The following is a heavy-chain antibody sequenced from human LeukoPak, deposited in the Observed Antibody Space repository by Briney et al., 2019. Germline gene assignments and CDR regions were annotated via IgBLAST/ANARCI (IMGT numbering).Heavy chain of an antibody. CDR1: GASISNYY. V-gene: IGHV4-59*01. J-gene: IGHJ6*02. CDR3: ARDKGSGYPDYYGVDV. D-gene: IGHD3-22*01. CDR2: IYCSGST. Sequence: PSEILSLTCTVSGASISNYYWSWIRQPPGKELEWIGYIYCSGSTNYNPSLKSRVLISVDTSKNQFSLKLGSVTAADTAVYYCARDKGSGYPDYYGVDVWGQGTTVTVSS.